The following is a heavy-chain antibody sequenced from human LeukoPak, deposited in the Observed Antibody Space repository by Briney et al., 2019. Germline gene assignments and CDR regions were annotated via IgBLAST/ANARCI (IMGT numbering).Heavy chain of an antibody. Sequence: GGSLRLSCAASGFTFSSFAMHWVRQAPGKGLEWVAVISYDGSNKYYADSVKGRFTISRDNSKNTLYLQTNSLRAEDTAVYYCARSDFWSGYYVYWGQGTLVTVSS. CDR3: ARSDFWSGYYVY. D-gene: IGHD3-3*01. CDR2: ISYDGSNK. CDR1: GFTFSSFA. J-gene: IGHJ4*02. V-gene: IGHV3-30-3*01.